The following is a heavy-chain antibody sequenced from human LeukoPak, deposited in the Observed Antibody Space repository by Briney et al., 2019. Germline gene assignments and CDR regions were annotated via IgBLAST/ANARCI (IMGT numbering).Heavy chain of an antibody. J-gene: IGHJ4*02. D-gene: IGHD2-21*01. Sequence: PSETLSLTCTVSGGSVSSGSYYWSWIRQPPGKGLEWIGYIYYSGSTNYNPSLKSRVTISVDTSKNQFSLKLSSVTAADTAVYYCARHIHYYDWWGQGTLVTVSS. CDR3: ARHIHYYDW. CDR1: GGSVSSGSYY. CDR2: IYYSGST. V-gene: IGHV4-61*01.